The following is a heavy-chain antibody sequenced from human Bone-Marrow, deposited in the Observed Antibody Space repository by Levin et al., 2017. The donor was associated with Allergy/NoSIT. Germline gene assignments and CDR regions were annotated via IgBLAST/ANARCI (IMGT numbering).Heavy chain of an antibody. J-gene: IGHJ3*02. CDR1: GVSISSGDYY. D-gene: IGHD1-26*01. CDR2: IYYTGIT. Sequence: SETLSLTCPVSGVSISSGDYYWSWIRQPPGKGLEWIGYIYYTGITYYNPSLKSRLTISLDTSKNQFSLKLSSVTAADTAVYYCAGQLVGYDAFDIWGPGTMVTVSS. V-gene: IGHV4-30-4*01. CDR3: AGQLVGYDAFDI.